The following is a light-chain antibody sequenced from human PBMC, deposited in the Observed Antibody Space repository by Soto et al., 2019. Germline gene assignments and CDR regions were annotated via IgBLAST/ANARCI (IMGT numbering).Light chain of an antibody. J-gene: IGKJ4*02. CDR3: QQYNNWPLT. CDR2: GAS. CDR1: QSVRSN. V-gene: IGKV3-15*01. Sequence: EIVMTQSPATLSVSPGERATVSCRASQSVRSNLAWYQQKPGQAPRLLIYGASTRATGIPARFSGSGSGTEFTLTISSLQSEDFAVYYCQQYNNWPLTFGGGTKVDIK.